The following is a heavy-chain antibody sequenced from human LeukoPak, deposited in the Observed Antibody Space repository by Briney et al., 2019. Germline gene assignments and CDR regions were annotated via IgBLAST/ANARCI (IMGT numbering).Heavy chain of an antibody. CDR2: IIPIFGTA. Sequence: SVKVSCKASGGTFSSYAISWMRQAPGQGLEWMGGIIPIFGTANYAQKFQGRVTITADESTSTAYMELSSLRSEDTAVYYCARDHCSSTSCPPYYYGMDVWGQGTTVTVSS. CDR3: ARDHCSSTSCPPYYYGMDV. V-gene: IGHV1-69*13. D-gene: IGHD2-2*01. CDR1: GGTFSSYA. J-gene: IGHJ6*02.